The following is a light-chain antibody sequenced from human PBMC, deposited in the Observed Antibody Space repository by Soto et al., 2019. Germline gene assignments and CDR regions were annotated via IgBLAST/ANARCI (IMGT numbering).Light chain of an antibody. V-gene: IGKV3D-15*01. CDR1: QSVSSN. CDR2: GAS. CDR3: QRYNNWPLTT. Sequence: EIVMTQSPATLSVSPGERATLSCRASQSVSSNLAWYQQKPGQAPRLLIYGASTRATGIPARFSGSGSGTEFTLTISSLKSEDFAVYYCQRYNNWPLTTFGGGTKVEIK. J-gene: IGKJ4*01.